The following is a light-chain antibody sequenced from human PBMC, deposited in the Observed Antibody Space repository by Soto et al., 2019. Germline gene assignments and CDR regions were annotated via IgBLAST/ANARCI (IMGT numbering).Light chain of an antibody. CDR3: SSYTGTNNFGV. J-gene: IGLJ1*01. Sequence: QSALTQPPSASGSPGQSVTISCTGSSSDVGGNNYVSWYQQHPGKAPKLVIYEVMKRPSGVPDRFAGPKSGNTASLTVSGLQAEVEADYYCSSYTGTNNFGVFGPGTKLTVL. V-gene: IGLV2-8*01. CDR1: SSDVGGNNY. CDR2: EVM.